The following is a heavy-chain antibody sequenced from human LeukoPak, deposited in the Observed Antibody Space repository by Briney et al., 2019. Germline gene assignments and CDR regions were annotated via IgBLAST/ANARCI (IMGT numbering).Heavy chain of an antibody. V-gene: IGHV3-73*01. D-gene: IGHD6-19*01. CDR3: TRRISSGENWFDP. J-gene: IGHJ5*02. Sequence: GGSLRLSCAPPGFTLSGSAMHWVRPASGRGLGWVGRIISKVNSYATAYAASVTGRFTISRADSKNTAYLQMNSLKTEDTAVYYCTRRISSGENWFDPWGQGTLVTVSS. CDR2: IISKVNSYAT. CDR1: GFTLSGSA.